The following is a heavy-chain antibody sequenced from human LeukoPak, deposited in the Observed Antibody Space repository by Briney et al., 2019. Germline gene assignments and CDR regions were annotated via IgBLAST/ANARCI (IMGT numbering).Heavy chain of an antibody. V-gene: IGHV4-59*05. CDR1: GGSISTYY. Sequence: SETLSLTCTVSGGSISTYYWNWIRQPPGKGLEWIGSIYYSGSTYYNPSLKSRVTTSVDTSKNQFSLKLSSVTAADTAVYYCASNPTRIWFGEFKAPSYFDYWGQGTLVTVSS. J-gene: IGHJ4*02. D-gene: IGHD3-10*01. CDR3: ASNPTRIWFGEFKAPSYFDY. CDR2: IYYSGST.